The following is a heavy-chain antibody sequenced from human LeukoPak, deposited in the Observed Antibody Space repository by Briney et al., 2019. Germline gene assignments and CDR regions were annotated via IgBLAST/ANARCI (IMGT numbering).Heavy chain of an antibody. CDR1: GFTFSSYE. CDR3: AREGRRITIFGVVINFDY. Sequence: GGSLRLSCAASGFTFSSYEMNWVRQAPGKGLEWVSYISSSGSTIYYADSVKGRFTISRDNAKNSLYQQMNSLRAEDTAVYYCAREGRRITIFGVVINFDYWGQGTLVTVSS. V-gene: IGHV3-48*03. J-gene: IGHJ4*02. D-gene: IGHD3-3*01. CDR2: ISSSGSTI.